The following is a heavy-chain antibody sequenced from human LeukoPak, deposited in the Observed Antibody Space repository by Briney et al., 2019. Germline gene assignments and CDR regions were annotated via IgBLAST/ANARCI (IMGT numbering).Heavy chain of an antibody. CDR1: GFPFSSFA. V-gene: IGHV3-23*01. CDR2: ISGSGGST. J-gene: IGHJ4*02. Sequence: PGGSLRLSCAASGFPFSSFAMGWARQPPGKGLDGVSAISGSGGSTYYADSVKGRFTISRDNSKNTLYLQMNSLRAEDTAVYYCAKDRWLRFADYDYWGQGTLVTVSS. CDR3: AKDRWLRFADYDY. D-gene: IGHD5-12*01.